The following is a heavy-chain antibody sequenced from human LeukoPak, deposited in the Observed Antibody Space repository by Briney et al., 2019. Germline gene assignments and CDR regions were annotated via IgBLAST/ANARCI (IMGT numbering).Heavy chain of an antibody. J-gene: IGHJ6*02. Sequence: GGSLRLSCAASGFTFSSYSMNWVRQAPGKALEWVSSISSSSSYIYYADSVKGRFTISRDNAKNSLYLQMNSLRAEDTAVYYCARDGYYYDSSGYYSINGMDVWGQGTTVTVSS. CDR2: ISSSSSYI. CDR1: GFTFSSYS. CDR3: ARDGYYYDSSGYYSINGMDV. V-gene: IGHV3-21*01. D-gene: IGHD3-22*01.